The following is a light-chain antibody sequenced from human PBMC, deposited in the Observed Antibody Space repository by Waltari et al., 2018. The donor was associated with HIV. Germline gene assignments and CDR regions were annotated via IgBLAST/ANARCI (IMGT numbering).Light chain of an antibody. CDR1: SSNVGSTT. Sequence: QSVLTQPPSSSGTPGQRLTISCSGSSSNVGSTTVHWYQHLPGAAPNLLILNTAERPSGVPVRFSGSKSGTSASLAISGLQSEDEADYYCAVCDDSLNAYVFGTGTTVTVL. V-gene: IGLV1-44*01. J-gene: IGLJ1*01. CDR2: NTA. CDR3: AVCDDSLNAYV.